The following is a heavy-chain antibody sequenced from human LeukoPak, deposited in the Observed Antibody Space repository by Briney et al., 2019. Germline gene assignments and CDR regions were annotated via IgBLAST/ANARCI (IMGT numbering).Heavy chain of an antibody. CDR3: ARSLYSHDYGDYTPDY. CDR2: INHSGTT. CDR1: GASFSDYY. V-gene: IGHV4-34*01. Sequence: PSETLSLTCDVYGASFSDYYWSWVRQPPGKGLEWIGEINHSGTTNYNPSLATRVTISIDTSKNQFSLKLSSVTAADTAVYYCARSLYSHDYGDYTPDYWGQGTLVTVSS. J-gene: IGHJ4*02. D-gene: IGHD4-17*01.